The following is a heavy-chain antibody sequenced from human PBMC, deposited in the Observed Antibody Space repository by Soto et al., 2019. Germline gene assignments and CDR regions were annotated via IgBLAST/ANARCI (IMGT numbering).Heavy chain of an antibody. Sequence: GGSLRLSCAASGFTFSSYAMSWVRQAPGKGLEWVSAISGSGGSTYYADSVKGRFTISRDNSKNTLYLQMNSLRAEDTAVYYCAKAPTSVTTFDYFDYWGQGTLVTAPQ. CDR1: GFTFSSYA. D-gene: IGHD4-17*01. V-gene: IGHV3-23*01. CDR2: ISGSGGST. CDR3: AKAPTSVTTFDYFDY. J-gene: IGHJ4*02.